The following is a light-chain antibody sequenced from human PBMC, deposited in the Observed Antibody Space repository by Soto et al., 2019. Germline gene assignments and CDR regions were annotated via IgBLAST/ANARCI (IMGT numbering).Light chain of an antibody. CDR2: GSS. J-gene: IGKJ1*01. CDR1: QSVSSNN. V-gene: IGKV3-20*01. CDR3: QQYDTSPLT. Sequence: DIVLTQSPGTLSLSPGERATLSCRASQSVSSNNLAWYQQIPGQAPRLLMHGSSTRATATPSRFSGSGSGTDFTLTISRLEPEDFAVYFCQQYDTSPLTFGQGTKVEIK.